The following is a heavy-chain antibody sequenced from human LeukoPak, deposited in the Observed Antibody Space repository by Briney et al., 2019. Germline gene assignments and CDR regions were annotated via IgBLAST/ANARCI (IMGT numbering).Heavy chain of an antibody. CDR3: ARPETQYSSGLDGFDI. CDR1: GFTFSTYW. Sequence: GGSLRLSCAASGFTFSTYWMHWVRQAPGKGLVWVSRINSDGSRTTYADSVKGRFTISRDDAKNTLYLQMNSLRTEDTAVYYCARPETQYSSGLDGFDIWGQGTMVTVSS. V-gene: IGHV3-74*01. J-gene: IGHJ3*02. D-gene: IGHD6-19*01. CDR2: INSDGSRT.